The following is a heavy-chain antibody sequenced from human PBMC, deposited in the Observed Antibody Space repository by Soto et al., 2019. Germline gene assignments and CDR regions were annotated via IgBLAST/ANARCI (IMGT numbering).Heavy chain of an antibody. CDR2: ISAYNGNT. Sequence: QVQLVQSGAEVKKPGASVKVSCKASGYTFTSYGISWVRQAPGQGLEWMGWISAYNGNTNYAQKLQGRVTMTTDTSTSTAYMELRSLGSDDTAVYYCARTPGMNGDYDNYYYYYMDVWGKGTTVTVSS. J-gene: IGHJ6*03. V-gene: IGHV1-18*01. CDR1: GYTFTSYG. D-gene: IGHD4-17*01. CDR3: ARTPGMNGDYDNYYYYYMDV.